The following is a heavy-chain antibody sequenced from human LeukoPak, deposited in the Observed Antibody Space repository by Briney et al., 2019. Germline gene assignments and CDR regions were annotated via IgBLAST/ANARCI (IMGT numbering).Heavy chain of an antibody. CDR2: IYSGGST. Sequence: GGSLRLSCAASGFTVSSNYMSWVRQAPGKGLEWVSVIYSGGSTYYADPVKGRFTISRDNSKNTLYLQMNSLRAEDTAVYYCAREATTMVRGVPLGYYYYYYGMDVWGKGTTVTVSS. J-gene: IGHJ6*04. D-gene: IGHD3-10*01. CDR1: GFTVSSNY. CDR3: AREATTMVRGVPLGYYYYYYGMDV. V-gene: IGHV3-53*01.